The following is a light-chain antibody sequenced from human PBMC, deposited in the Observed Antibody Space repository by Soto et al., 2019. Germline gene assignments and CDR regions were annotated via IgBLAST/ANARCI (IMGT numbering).Light chain of an antibody. Sequence: EIVLTQSPGSLSLSPGDRATLSCSASQSVGGNVAWYQQIPGRPPKLLIFGASSRATGIADKFSGSGSGTDFTLTISRLEPADFALYYCQHYGAAPITCGQGTRREIK. CDR1: QSVGGN. CDR3: QHYGAAPIT. J-gene: IGKJ5*01. CDR2: GAS. V-gene: IGKV3-20*01.